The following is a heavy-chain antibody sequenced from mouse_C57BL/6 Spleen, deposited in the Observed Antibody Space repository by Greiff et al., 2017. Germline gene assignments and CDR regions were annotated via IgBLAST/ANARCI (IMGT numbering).Heavy chain of an antibody. V-gene: IGHV1-80*01. J-gene: IGHJ1*03. CDR1: GYAFSSYW. CDR2: IYPGDGDT. CDR3: ARCDYDWYFDV. D-gene: IGHD2-4*01. Sequence: VQLQESGAELVKPGASVKISCKASGYAFSSYWMNWVKQRPGKGLEWIGQIYPGDGDTNYNGKFKGKATLTADKSSIAAYMQLSILTSDDSAVYFCARCDYDWYFDVWGTGATVTVSS.